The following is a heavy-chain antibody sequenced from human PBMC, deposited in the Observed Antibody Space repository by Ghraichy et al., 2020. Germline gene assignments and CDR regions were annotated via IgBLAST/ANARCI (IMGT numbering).Heavy chain of an antibody. Sequence: GGSLRLSCVASGSAFTFSNSWMNWVRQAPGKGLEWVASMNPDGVEIYYIDSVRGRFTIYRDNAKNSLSLQMNSLRAEDTAMYYCARDVGWSAFDYGDQGTLVTVTS. D-gene: IGHD1-26*01. J-gene: IGHJ4*02. V-gene: IGHV3-7*03. CDR1: GSAFTFSNSW. CDR2: MNPDGVEI. CDR3: ARDVGWSAFDY.